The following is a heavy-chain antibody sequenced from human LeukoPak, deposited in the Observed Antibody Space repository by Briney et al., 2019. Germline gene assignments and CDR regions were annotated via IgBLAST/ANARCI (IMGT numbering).Heavy chain of an antibody. CDR3: TYGDFDY. D-gene: IGHD4-17*01. CDR2: ISYDGSNK. Sequence: PGRSLRLSCVASGFTISSYGMHWVRQAPGKGLEWVAVISYDGSNKYYADSVKGRFTISRDNSKNTLYLQMNSLRAEDTAVYYCTYGDFDYWGQGTLVTVSS. CDR1: GFTISSYG. V-gene: IGHV3-30*03. J-gene: IGHJ4*02.